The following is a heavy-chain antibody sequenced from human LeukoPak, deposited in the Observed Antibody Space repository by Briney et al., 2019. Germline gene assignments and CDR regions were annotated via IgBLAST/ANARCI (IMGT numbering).Heavy chain of an antibody. V-gene: IGHV1-18*01. D-gene: IGHD3-3*01. CDR2: ISAYNGNT. CDR1: GYTLTSYG. Sequence: ASVKVSCKASGYTLTSYGISWVRQAPGQGLEWMGWISAYNGNTNYAQKLQGRVTMTTDTSTSTAYMELRSLRSDDTAVYYCARDRGLRFLSWFDPWGQGTLVTVSS. J-gene: IGHJ5*02. CDR3: ARDRGLRFLSWFDP.